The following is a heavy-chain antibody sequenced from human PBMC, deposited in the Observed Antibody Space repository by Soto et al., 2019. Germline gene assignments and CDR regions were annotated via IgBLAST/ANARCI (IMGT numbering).Heavy chain of an antibody. CDR1: GGSIXXXY. CDR3: XXXXXXXXXXXGMDV. CDR2: IDTSGTT. V-gene: IGHV4-4*07. Sequence: QVQVQESGPGLVKPSETLSLTCTVSGGSIXXXYXSXXRQSAGKGLEWIGRIDTSGTTNYNPSLKSRVTMSVDASKNHFXLNLSXVXAAXTXXXXXXXXXXXXXXXXGMDVWGQGTTVTVSS. J-gene: IGHJ6*02.